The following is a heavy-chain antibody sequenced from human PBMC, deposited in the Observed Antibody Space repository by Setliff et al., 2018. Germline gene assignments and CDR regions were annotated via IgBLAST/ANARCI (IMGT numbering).Heavy chain of an antibody. J-gene: IGHJ6*03. CDR1: GGTFSNFD. CDR3: AREVGVAVATTNYHYYMDV. Sequence: GASVKVSCKASGGTFSNFDINWVRQAPGQGLEWMGGVIPIFGTTNYAQKFQGRITISADESTTTAYMELSSLRSEDTAVYYCAREVGVAVATTNYHYYMDVWGKGTTVTVSS. CDR2: VIPIFGTT. D-gene: IGHD5-12*01. V-gene: IGHV1-69*13.